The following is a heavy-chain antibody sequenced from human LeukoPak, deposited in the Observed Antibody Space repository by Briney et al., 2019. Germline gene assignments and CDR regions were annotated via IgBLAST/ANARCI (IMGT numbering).Heavy chain of an antibody. V-gene: IGHV3-7*05. J-gene: IGHJ4*02. CDR1: GFTFSSFW. D-gene: IGHD2-15*01. CDR3: ARVYCSGGTCHSYFDY. Sequence: GWPLKLSFAASGFTFSSFWMSWVRQAPGKGLEWVANIKQDGSQKYYVDSVKGRFTISRDNAKNSLYLQMTSLRAEDTAVYYFARVYCSGGTCHSYFDYWGQGTLVTVSS. CDR2: IKQDGSQK.